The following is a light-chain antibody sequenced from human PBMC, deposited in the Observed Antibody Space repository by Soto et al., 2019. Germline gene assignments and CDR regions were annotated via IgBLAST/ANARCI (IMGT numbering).Light chain of an antibody. CDR2: AAS. Sequence: DIQMTQSPSSLSASVGYRVTITCRASQSISSYLNWYQQKPGKAPKLLIYAASSLQSGVPSRFSGSGSGTDFTLTISSLQPEDFANYYCQQSYSRRFGQGTKVEIK. CDR3: QQSYSRR. CDR1: QSISSY. J-gene: IGKJ1*01. V-gene: IGKV1-39*01.